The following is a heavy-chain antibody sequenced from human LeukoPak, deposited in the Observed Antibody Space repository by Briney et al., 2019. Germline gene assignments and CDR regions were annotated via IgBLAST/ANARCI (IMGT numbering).Heavy chain of an antibody. D-gene: IGHD3-3*01. CDR2: IYYSGST. CDR3: AREGYDFWSGHINNWFDP. CDR1: GGSISSYY. J-gene: IGHJ5*02. V-gene: IGHV4-59*01. Sequence: PSETLSLTCTVSGGSISSYYWSWIRQPPGKGLEWIGYIYYSGSTNYNPSLKSRVTISVDTSKNQFSLKLSSVTAADTAVYYCAREGYDFWSGHINNWFDPWGQGTQVTVSS.